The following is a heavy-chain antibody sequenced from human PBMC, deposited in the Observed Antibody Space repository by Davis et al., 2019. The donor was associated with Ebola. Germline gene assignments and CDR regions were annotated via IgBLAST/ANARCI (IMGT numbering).Heavy chain of an antibody. J-gene: IGHJ4*02. V-gene: IGHV3-23*01. CDR2: ISGTGAST. CDR3: AKDQVEFCSATRCFGSFDY. CDR1: GFIFNNYA. Sequence: GESLKISCVASGFIFNNYAMNWVRQAPGKGLEGVSGISGTGASTYYSDSVKGRFTISRDNSKNTLYLQMDNLRAEDTAVYYCAKDQVEFCSATRCFGSFDYWGQGILVSVSS. D-gene: IGHD2-2*01.